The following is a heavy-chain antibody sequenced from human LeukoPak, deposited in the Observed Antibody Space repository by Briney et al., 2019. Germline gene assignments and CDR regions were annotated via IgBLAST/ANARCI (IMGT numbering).Heavy chain of an antibody. CDR1: GFTFSAYL. CDR3: ARDTPGEESH. J-gene: IGHJ4*02. Sequence: PGGSLRLSCSASGFTFSAYLMSWVRQAPGKGLEWVANIKQDGSEKYYVDSVKGRLTISRDNAKNSLYLQMNSLRGEDTAVYYCARDTPGEESHWGQGTLVTVSS. V-gene: IGHV3-7*01. D-gene: IGHD2-2*01. CDR2: IKQDGSEK.